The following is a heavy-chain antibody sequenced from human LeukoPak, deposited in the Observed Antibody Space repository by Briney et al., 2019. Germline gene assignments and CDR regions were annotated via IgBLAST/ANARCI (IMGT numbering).Heavy chain of an antibody. Sequence: PGGSLRLSCAASGVAFSNYAMSWVRQAPGKGLEWVAAISERGDGTYYAGSMKGRFTISRDNAKNMVYLQINSLRAEDTAMYYCAKDIAQGYTFGSIEQDYWGQGTLVTVSS. D-gene: IGHD5-18*01. V-gene: IGHV3-23*01. CDR2: ISERGDGT. CDR1: GVAFSNYA. CDR3: AKDIAQGYTFGSIEQDY. J-gene: IGHJ4*02.